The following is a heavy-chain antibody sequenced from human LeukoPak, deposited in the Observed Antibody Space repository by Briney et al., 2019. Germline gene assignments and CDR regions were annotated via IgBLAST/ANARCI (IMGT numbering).Heavy chain of an antibody. Sequence: PGGSLRLSCAASGFTFSSHWMHWVRQAPGKGLMLVSRINNDGSSTTYADSVKGRFTISRDNAENTVFLQMNSLSAEDTGVYYCSRGGAASFDLWGQGTLVTVSS. D-gene: IGHD4/OR15-4a*01. J-gene: IGHJ5*02. CDR3: SRGGAASFDL. CDR2: INNDGSST. V-gene: IGHV3-74*01. CDR1: GFTFSSHW.